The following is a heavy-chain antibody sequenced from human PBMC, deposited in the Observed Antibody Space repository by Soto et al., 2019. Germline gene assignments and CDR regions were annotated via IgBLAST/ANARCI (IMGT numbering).Heavy chain of an antibody. CDR1: GGSFIGYY. CDR2: INHSGST. V-gene: IGHV4-34*01. CDR3: ARGKLSDYVWGSYRYHFDY. J-gene: IGHJ4*02. Sequence: PSETLSLTCAVYGGSFIGYYWSWIRQPPGKGLEWIGEINHSGSTNYNPSLKSRVTISVDTSKNQFSLKLSSVTAADTAVYYCARGKLSDYVWGSYRYHFDYWGQGTVVTVSS. D-gene: IGHD3-16*02.